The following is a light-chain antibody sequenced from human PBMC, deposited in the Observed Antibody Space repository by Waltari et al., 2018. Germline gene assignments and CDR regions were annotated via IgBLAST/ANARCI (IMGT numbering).Light chain of an antibody. CDR3: AAWDDSLNGV. J-gene: IGLJ3*02. Sequence: QSVLTQPPSASGAPGQRVPISCFGSSTNIGTKTVTWYQQLPGTAPKLLIYSNNHRPSGVPDRVSGSKSGTSASLAISGLQSEDEADYYCAAWDDSLNGVFGGGTKLTVL. CDR1: STNIGTKT. V-gene: IGLV1-44*01. CDR2: SNN.